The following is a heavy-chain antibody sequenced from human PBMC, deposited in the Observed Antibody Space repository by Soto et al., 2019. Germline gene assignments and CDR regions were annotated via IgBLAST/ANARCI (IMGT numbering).Heavy chain of an antibody. CDR3: ARDSHSQQPNHRWGGCYMDV. Sequence: QLQLQESGPGLVKPSKTLSLTCAVSGGSISTGGYYWSWIRQHPGKGLEWIGSIYFSGSTYYNPSLKSRVTISVATPKNQFSLKLSSVTAADTAVYYCARDSHSQQPNHRWGGCYMDVWGKGTTVTVSS. D-gene: IGHD6-13*01. V-gene: IGHV4-31*11. CDR2: IYFSGST. J-gene: IGHJ6*03. CDR1: GGSISTGGYY.